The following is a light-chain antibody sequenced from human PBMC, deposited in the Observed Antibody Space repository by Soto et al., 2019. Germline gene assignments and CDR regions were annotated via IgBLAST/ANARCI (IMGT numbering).Light chain of an antibody. CDR1: QSLTNNY. V-gene: IGKV3-20*01. Sequence: EIVLTQSPGTLSLSPGERATLSCRASQSLTNNYLAWYQQKPGQAPRLLIYAASSRATGIPDRFSGSGSETDFPLTISRLEPEDFAVYYCRQYGSSLPVTFGGGTNVEIK. CDR2: AAS. J-gene: IGKJ4*01. CDR3: RQYGSSLPVT.